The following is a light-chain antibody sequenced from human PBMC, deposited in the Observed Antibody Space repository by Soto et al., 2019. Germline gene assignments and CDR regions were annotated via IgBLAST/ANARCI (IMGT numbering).Light chain of an antibody. CDR3: QRYNSYPWT. V-gene: IGKV1-5*03. CDR1: QTIYSW. Sequence: DIQMTQSPSTLSASVGDRVTITCRASQTIYSWLAWYQQKAGKAPKLLIYKASNLESGVPSRFSGSGSGTEFILTSSHLQRDDFATYYCQRYNSYPWTFGQGTKVEIK. CDR2: KAS. J-gene: IGKJ1*01.